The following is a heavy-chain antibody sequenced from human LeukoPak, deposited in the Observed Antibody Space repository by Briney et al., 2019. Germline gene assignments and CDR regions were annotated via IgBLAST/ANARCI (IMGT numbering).Heavy chain of an antibody. Sequence: SETLSLTCTVYGGSFSGYYWTWIRQPPGKGLERIGDVNHIGSTNYNPSLKSRVSISVDTSKNQFSLRLSSVTAADTAVYYCARQGAWANSVDFWGQGTLVTVSS. CDR2: VNHIGST. J-gene: IGHJ4*02. CDR3: ARQGAWANSVDF. D-gene: IGHD4-23*01. V-gene: IGHV4-34*01. CDR1: GGSFSGYY.